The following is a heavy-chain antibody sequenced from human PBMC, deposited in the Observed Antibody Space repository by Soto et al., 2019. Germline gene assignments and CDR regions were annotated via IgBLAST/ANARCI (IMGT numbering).Heavy chain of an antibody. CDR1: GGSIIGYY. J-gene: IGHJ3*02. Sequence: QVRLQESGPGLAKPSETLSLTCSVSGGSIIGYYWTWIRQPPGKGLEWVGDIYYSGSTRYYPSLKSRVTMSVDTSKNQFSLRLISVTAADTAVYFCARNWPPGGDDDDAFDIWGPGTAVTVSS. CDR3: ARNWPPGGDDDDAFDI. CDR2: IYYSGST. D-gene: IGHD4-17*01. V-gene: IGHV4-59*01.